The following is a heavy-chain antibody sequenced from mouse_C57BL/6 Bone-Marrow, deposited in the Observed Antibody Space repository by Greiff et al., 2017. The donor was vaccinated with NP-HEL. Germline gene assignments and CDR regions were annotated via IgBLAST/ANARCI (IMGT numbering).Heavy chain of an antibody. CDR3: ARGRGVCAY. V-gene: IGHV1-39*01. CDR2: INPNYGTT. J-gene: IGHJ3*01. CDR1: GYSFTDYN. Sequence: EVKLMESGPELVKPGASVKISCKASGYSFTDYNMNWVKQSNGKSLEWIGVINPNYGTTSYNQKFKGKATLTVDQSSSPAYMQLNSLTAEDSAVYYCARGRGVCAYWGQGTLVTVSA.